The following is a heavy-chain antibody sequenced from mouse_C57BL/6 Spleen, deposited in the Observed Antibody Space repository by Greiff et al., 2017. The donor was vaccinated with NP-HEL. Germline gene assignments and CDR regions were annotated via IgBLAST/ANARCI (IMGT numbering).Heavy chain of an antibody. Sequence: QVQLKQPGAELVRPGSSVKLSCKASGYTFTSYWMDWVKQRPGQGLEWIGNIYPSDSETHYNQKFKDKATLTVDKSSSTAYMQLSSLTSEDSAVYYCARSQLAYFDYWGQGTTLTVSS. V-gene: IGHV1-61*01. CDR2: IYPSDSET. CDR1: GYTFTSYW. CDR3: ARSQLAYFDY. D-gene: IGHD4-1*02. J-gene: IGHJ2*01.